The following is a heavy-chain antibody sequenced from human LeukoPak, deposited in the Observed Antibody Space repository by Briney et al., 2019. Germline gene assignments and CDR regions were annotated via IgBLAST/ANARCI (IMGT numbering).Heavy chain of an antibody. J-gene: IGHJ4*02. CDR1: GYSFTSYG. Sequence: AESLKISCKGSGYSFTSYGIGWVRQLPGKGLEWMGIIYPGDSDTRYSPSFQGQVTISADKSISTAYLQWGSLKASDTAMYYCARQSRDGSKTRGYYFDHWGQGTLVTVSS. CDR3: ARQSRDGSKTRGYYFDH. V-gene: IGHV5-51*01. CDR2: IYPGDSDT. D-gene: IGHD3-10*01.